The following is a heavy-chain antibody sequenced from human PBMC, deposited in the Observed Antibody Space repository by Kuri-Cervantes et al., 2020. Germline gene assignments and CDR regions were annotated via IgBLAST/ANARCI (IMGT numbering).Heavy chain of an antibody. V-gene: IGHV3-30-3*01. CDR3: ARDQGRELSPLDC. J-gene: IGHJ4*02. CDR2: ISYDGSNK. CDR1: GFTFSSYA. Sequence: GESLKISCAASGFTFSSYAMHWIRQAPGKGLEWVAVISYDGSNKYYADSVKGRFTISRNNAKESLYLQMNSLRDEDTAVYYCARDQGRELSPLDCWGQGTLVTVSS. D-gene: IGHD3-10*01.